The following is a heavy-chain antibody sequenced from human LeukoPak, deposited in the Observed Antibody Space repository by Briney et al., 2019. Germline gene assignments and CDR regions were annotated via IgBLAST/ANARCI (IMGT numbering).Heavy chain of an antibody. CDR2: IHYSGGT. D-gene: IGHD3-22*01. CDR1: GASISSGDYY. J-gene: IGHJ6*02. CDR3: ARSPYYDSSGYYPDYYYYYGMDV. Sequence: SETLSLTCTVSGASISSGDYYWSWIRQPPGKGLEWIGYIHYSGGTYYNPSLKSRVAISVDTSKNQFSLQLNSVTPEDTAVYYCARSPYYDSSGYYPDYYYYYGMDVWGQGTTVTVSS. V-gene: IGHV4-30-4*01.